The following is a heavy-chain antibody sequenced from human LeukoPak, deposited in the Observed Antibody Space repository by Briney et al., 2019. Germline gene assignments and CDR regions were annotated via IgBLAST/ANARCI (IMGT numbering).Heavy chain of an antibody. CDR2: INPNSGGT. J-gene: IGHJ4*02. CDR3: ARDNYDSSGYNLFDY. D-gene: IGHD3-22*01. V-gene: IGHV1-2*02. Sequence: GASVKVSCKASGYTFTGYYMHWVRQAPGQGLEWMGWINPNSGGTNYAQKFQGRVTMTRDTSTSTAYMELSRLRSDDTAVYYCARDNYDSSGYNLFDYWGQGTLVTVSS. CDR1: GYTFTGYY.